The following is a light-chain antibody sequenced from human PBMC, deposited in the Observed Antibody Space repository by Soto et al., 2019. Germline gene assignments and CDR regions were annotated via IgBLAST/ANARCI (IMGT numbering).Light chain of an antibody. J-gene: IGKJ5*01. V-gene: IGKV3-15*01. CDR2: GAS. Sequence: EIVMTQSPATLSVSPGERATLSCRASQGVSSNLAWYQQKPGQAPRLLIYGASTRATGIPAGFSGSGSGTEFTLTISSLQSEDFAVYYCQQYNNWPITFGQGTRLEIK. CDR3: QQYNNWPIT. CDR1: QGVSSN.